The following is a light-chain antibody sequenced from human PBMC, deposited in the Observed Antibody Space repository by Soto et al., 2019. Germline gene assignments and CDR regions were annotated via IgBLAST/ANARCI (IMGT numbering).Light chain of an antibody. Sequence: QSALTQPASVSGSPGQSITISCTGTSSDVGGYNYVSWYQQHPGKAPKLMIYDVSNRPSGVSNRFSGSKSGNTASLTISGPQAEYEADYSCSSYTGSSTLVFGGGTKLTVL. J-gene: IGLJ2*01. CDR1: SSDVGGYNY. V-gene: IGLV2-14*01. CDR2: DVS. CDR3: SSYTGSSTLV.